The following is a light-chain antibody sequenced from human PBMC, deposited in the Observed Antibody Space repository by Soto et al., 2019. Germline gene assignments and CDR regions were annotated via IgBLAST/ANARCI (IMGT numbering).Light chain of an antibody. CDR1: QSVITN. J-gene: IGKJ3*01. Sequence: ELVMTQSPDTLSVSLGERASLSCRASQSVITNVAWYQQRPGQAPRLLIYGASMRASGIPARFTGSGSGTEFTLTISSLESEDFAVYFCQQYDNGPPLYSFGPGTIVDI. V-gene: IGKV3-15*01. CDR2: GAS. CDR3: QQYDNGPPLYS.